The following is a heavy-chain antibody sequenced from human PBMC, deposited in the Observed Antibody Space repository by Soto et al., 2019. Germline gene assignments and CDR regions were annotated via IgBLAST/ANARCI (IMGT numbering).Heavy chain of an antibody. V-gene: IGHV3-11*01. CDR1: GFSFSDYY. Sequence: QVQLVESGGGLVKPGGSLRLSCADSGFSFSDYYMSWIRQAPGKGLEWSSYISTSGSTLFYADSVKGRFTISRDNARNSLYLQISSLRAEDTAVYYCVRISVRPRAIRTAPGRWYFDLWGRGALATVSS. CDR2: ISTSGSTL. CDR3: VRISVRPRAIRTAPGRWYFDL. J-gene: IGHJ2*01. D-gene: IGHD1-1*01.